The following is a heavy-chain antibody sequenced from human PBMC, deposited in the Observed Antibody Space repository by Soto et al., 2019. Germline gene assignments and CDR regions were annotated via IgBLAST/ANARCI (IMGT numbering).Heavy chain of an antibody. CDR2: ISGSGGST. CDR3: AKDGGDYDFWSGYFNYYYYGMDV. Sequence: PGGSLRLSCAASGFTFSSYAMSWVRQAPGKGLEWVSAISGSGGSTYYADSVKGRFTISRDNSKNTLYLQMNSLRAEDTAVYYCAKDGGDYDFWSGYFNYYYYGMDVWGQGTTVNVS. D-gene: IGHD3-3*01. V-gene: IGHV3-23*01. CDR1: GFTFSSYA. J-gene: IGHJ6*02.